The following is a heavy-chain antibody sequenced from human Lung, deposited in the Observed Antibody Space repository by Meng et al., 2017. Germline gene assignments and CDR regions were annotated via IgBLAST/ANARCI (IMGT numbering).Heavy chain of an antibody. Sequence: GESLKISCAASGFTFSNAWMSWVRQAPGKGLEWVGRIKSIPDGGTTDYAAPVKGRFTISRDDSKNTLYMQVNSLKTEDTAVYYCITDAATVAPNYYYGMDACGQGITVIVSS. V-gene: IGHV3-15*01. D-gene: IGHD4-23*01. J-gene: IGHJ6*02. CDR3: ITDAATVAPNYYYGMDA. CDR2: IKSIPDGGTT. CDR1: GFTFSNAW.